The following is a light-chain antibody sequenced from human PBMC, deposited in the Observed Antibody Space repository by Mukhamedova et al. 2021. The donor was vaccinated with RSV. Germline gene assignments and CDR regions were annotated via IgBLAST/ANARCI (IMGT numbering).Light chain of an antibody. V-gene: IGLV1-36*01. CDR3: AAWVAGLNGVV. J-gene: IGLJ2*01. CDR1: SSNIGNNA. Sequence: VTISCSGSSSNIGNNAVNWYQQLPGKAPKLLIYYDDLLPSGVSDRFSGSKSGTSASLAFSGLQPGDEADYYCAAWVAGLNGVV. CDR2: YDD.